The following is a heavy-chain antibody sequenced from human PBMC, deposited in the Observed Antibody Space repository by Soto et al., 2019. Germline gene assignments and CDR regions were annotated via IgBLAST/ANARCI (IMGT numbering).Heavy chain of an antibody. D-gene: IGHD4-17*01. CDR2: IYSNADK. V-gene: IGHV2-5*01. CDR3: TRRRYGDYNY. Sequence: QITLKESGPTLVKPTQTLTLTCTFSGFSLTANGVDVGWIRQPPGKALEWLALIYSNADKRYSPSLSSRLTITKDTSKNQVVLTMTNMDPVDTATDYCTRRRYGDYNYWGQGTLVTVS. CDR1: GFSLTANGVD. J-gene: IGHJ4*02.